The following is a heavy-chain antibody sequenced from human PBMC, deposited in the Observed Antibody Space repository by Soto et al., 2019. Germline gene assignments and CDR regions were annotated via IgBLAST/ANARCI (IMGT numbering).Heavy chain of an antibody. CDR1: GYTFTGYY. CDR3: ARGVYYYGSGSLTLDY. CDR2: INPNSGGT. D-gene: IGHD3-10*01. V-gene: IGHV1-2*04. Sequence: QVQLVQSGAEVKKPGASVKVSCKASGYTFTGYYMHWVRQAPGQGLEWMGWINPNSGGTNYAQKFQGWVTMTRDTSISTAYMELSRLRSDDTAVYYCARGVYYYGSGSLTLDYWGQGTLVTVSS. J-gene: IGHJ4*02.